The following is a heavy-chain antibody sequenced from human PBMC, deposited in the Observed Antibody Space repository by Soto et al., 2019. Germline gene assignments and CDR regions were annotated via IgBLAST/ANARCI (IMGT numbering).Heavy chain of an antibody. D-gene: IGHD6-13*01. CDR1: GGTFSSYA. CDR3: ARATHGSSWQADYFDY. Sequence: QVQLVQSGAEVKKPGSSVKVSCKASGGTFSSYAISWVRQAPGQGLEWMGGIIPIFGTAHYAQKFQGRVTITADESTSTAYMELSSLGYEDTAVYYCARATHGSSWQADYFDYWGQGTLVTVSS. J-gene: IGHJ4*02. CDR2: IIPIFGTA. V-gene: IGHV1-69*01.